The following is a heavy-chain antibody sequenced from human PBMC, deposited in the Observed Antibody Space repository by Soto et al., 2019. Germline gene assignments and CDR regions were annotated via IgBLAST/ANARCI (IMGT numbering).Heavy chain of an antibody. J-gene: IGHJ5*02. V-gene: IGHV3-21*01. CDR2: ISKSDYT. D-gene: IGHD6-13*01. Sequence: GGSLRLSCTVSGFAFNNYGINWVRQAPGQGLEWVSSISKSDYTYYSDSVKGRFTISRDNAKNSVYLQMNSLRAEDTAVYYCAKERDSSSWDNWFDPWGQGTLVTVSS. CDR3: AKERDSSSWDNWFDP. CDR1: GFAFNNYG.